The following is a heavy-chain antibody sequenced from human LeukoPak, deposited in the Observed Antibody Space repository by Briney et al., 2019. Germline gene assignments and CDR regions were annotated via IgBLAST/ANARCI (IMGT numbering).Heavy chain of an antibody. CDR3: ARTHIVVVTSLGDAFDI. J-gene: IGHJ3*02. CDR1: GYTFTSYG. CDR2: ISAYNGNT. D-gene: IGHD2-21*02. Sequence: GASVNVSCKASGYTFTSYGISWVRQAPGQGLEWMGWISAYNGNTNYAQKLQGRVTMTTDTSTSTAYMELRSLRSDDTAVYYCARTHIVVVTSLGDAFDIWGQGTMVTVSS. V-gene: IGHV1-18*01.